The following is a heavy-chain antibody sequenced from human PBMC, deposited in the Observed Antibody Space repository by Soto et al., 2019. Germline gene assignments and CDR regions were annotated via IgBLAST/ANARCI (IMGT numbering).Heavy chain of an antibody. Sequence: ASVKVSCKASGYTFTDYYMEWVRQAPGQGLEWMGWINLNRGDTNFAQQFQGRVTMTRDTSITTAYMDLTRLTSDDTAVYYFAGARAPFNWFDRWGQGAMVTVSS. D-gene: IGHD6-6*01. CDR2: INLNRGDT. CDR1: GYTFTDYY. V-gene: IGHV1-2*02. CDR3: AGARAPFNWFDR. J-gene: IGHJ5*02.